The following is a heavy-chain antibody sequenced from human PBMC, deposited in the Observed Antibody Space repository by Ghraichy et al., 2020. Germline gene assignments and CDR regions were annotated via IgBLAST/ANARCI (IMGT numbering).Heavy chain of an antibody. V-gene: IGHV3-23*01. J-gene: IGHJ6*02. CDR3: AKGLPGTPLGASYYYGMDV. Sequence: GGSLRLSCAASGFTFSSYAMSWVRQAPGKGLEWVSAISGSGGSTYYADSVKGRFTISRDNSKNTLYLQMNSLRAEDTAVYYCAKGLPGTPLGASYYYGMDVWGQGTTVTVSS. D-gene: IGHD1/OR15-1a*01. CDR2: ISGSGGST. CDR1: GFTFSSYA.